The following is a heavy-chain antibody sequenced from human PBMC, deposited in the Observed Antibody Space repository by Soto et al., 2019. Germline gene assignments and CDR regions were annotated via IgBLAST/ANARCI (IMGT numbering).Heavy chain of an antibody. V-gene: IGHV3-7*03. Sequence: GGSLRLSCAASGFTFSNYWMSWVRQDPGKGLEWVANINDNGNEKYNVDSVKGRFTISRDNAQNSLYLQMNNLRVEYTAIYYCVSATGPWVIWTGTNSLDYWGQGTRVTVSS. D-gene: IGHD3-9*01. CDR1: GFTFSNYW. CDR3: VSATGPWVIWTGTNSLDY. CDR2: INDNGNEK. J-gene: IGHJ4*02.